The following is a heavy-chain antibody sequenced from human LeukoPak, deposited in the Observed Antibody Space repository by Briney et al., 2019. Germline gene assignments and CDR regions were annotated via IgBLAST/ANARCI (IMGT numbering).Heavy chain of an antibody. CDR1: GGSISSGGYY. Sequence: KPSETLSLTCTVSGGSISSGGYYWSWIRHHPGKGLEWIGYIYYSGSTYYNPSLKSRVTISVDTSKNQFSLKLSSVTAADTAVYYYAREYSNNGMDVWGQGTTVTVSS. V-gene: IGHV4-31*03. J-gene: IGHJ6*02. CDR2: IYYSGST. CDR3: AREYSNNGMDV. D-gene: IGHD4-11*01.